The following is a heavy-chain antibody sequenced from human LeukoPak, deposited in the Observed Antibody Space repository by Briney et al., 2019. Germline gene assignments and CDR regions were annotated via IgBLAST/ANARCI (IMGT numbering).Heavy chain of an antibody. CDR3: AKGRAIVVVPTAIDY. J-gene: IGHJ4*02. V-gene: IGHV3-23*01. Sequence: GGSLRLSCAASGFTFTNYGMNWVRQAPGKGLEWVSAISGSGDSTYYADSVKGRFTISRDNSKNTLYLQMSSLRAEDTAVYYCAKGRAIVVVPTAIDYWGQGTLVTVSP. D-gene: IGHD2-2*01. CDR2: ISGSGDST. CDR1: GFTFTNYG.